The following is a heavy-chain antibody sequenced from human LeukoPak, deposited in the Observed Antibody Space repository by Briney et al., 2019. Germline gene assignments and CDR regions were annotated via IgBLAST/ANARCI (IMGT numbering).Heavy chain of an antibody. J-gene: IGHJ4*02. CDR1: GYTFSDHY. CDR3: AREGRGSGHWAGFDF. Sequence: ASVKVSCKTSGYTFSDHYVQWLRQAPGQGLEWMGWINPYSGDTSSARKFQGRVTMTKDTSITPASLELTGLTSDDTAIYYCAREGRGSGHWAGFDFWGQGALVTVSS. D-gene: IGHD7-27*01. CDR2: INPYSGDT. V-gene: IGHV1-2*02.